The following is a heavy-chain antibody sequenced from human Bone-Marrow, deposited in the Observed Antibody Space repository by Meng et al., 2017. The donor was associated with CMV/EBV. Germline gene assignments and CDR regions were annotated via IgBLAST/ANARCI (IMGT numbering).Heavy chain of an antibody. J-gene: IGHJ6*02. D-gene: IGHD2/OR15-2a*01. CDR2: ISSSGTYI. V-gene: IGHV3-21*01. CDR3: ARDVSPRSSAYFPIYYFYALDV. CDR1: GFPFSSYS. Sequence: GESLKIYCAASGFPFSSYSMNWVRQAPGKGLEWVSSISSSGTYIYYVDSVKGRFTISRDNAQTSLYLQMNSLRAEDTAVYYCARDVSPRSSAYFPIYYFYALDVWGQGTTVTVSS.